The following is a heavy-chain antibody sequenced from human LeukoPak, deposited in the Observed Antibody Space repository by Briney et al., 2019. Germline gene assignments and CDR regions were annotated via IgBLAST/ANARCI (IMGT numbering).Heavy chain of an antibody. Sequence: GGSLRLSCAASGFTFSSYEMSWVRQAPGKGLEWVSYISSSGSNIYYADSVKGRFIISRGNAKNSLYLQMNSLRAEDTAGYYCARRGQGGFYFDYWGQGTLVTVSS. V-gene: IGHV3-48*03. D-gene: IGHD3-16*01. CDR2: ISSSGSNI. J-gene: IGHJ4*02. CDR1: GFTFSSYE. CDR3: ARRGQGGFYFDY.